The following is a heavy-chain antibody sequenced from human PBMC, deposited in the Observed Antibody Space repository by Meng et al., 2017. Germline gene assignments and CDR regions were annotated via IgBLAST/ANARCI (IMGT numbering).Heavy chain of an antibody. CDR3: ARVAYVGGAAAPDY. Sequence: VTLGQSGAEVKKPGACWKVSCKASGYTFTSHGISCVRQAPGQGLEWMGWISAYNGNTNYAQKLQGRVTMTTDTSTSTAYMELSSLRSEDTAVYYCARVAYVGGAAAPDYWGQGTLVTVSS. V-gene: IGHV1-18*01. J-gene: IGHJ4*02. CDR1: GYTFTSHG. CDR2: ISAYNGNT. D-gene: IGHD6-13*01.